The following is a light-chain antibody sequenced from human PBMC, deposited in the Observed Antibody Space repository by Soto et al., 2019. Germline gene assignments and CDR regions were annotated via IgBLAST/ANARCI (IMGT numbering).Light chain of an antibody. CDR2: LVS. CDR3: MQAVQIPGT. V-gene: IGKV2-28*01. J-gene: IGKJ1*01. CDR1: QSLLHVNGYTY. Sequence: DIVMTQSPLSLPVTPGEPASISCRSSQSLLHVNGYTYLDRYLQKPGQSPQLLMYLVSIRASGVPDRFSGSGSGTDFTLKISRVEAEDVGVYYCMQAVQIPGTFGQGTKVEIK.